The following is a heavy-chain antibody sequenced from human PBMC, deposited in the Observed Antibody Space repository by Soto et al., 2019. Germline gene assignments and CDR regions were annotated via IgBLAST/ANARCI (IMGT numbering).Heavy chain of an antibody. J-gene: IGHJ4*02. CDR3: ARTDGYEGEFDY. D-gene: IGHD5-12*01. Sequence: XESLGLSCAASGFTFSSYAMHWVRQAPGKGLEWVAVISYDGSNKYYADSVKGRFTISRDNSKNTLYLQMNSLRAEDTAVYYCARTDGYEGEFDYWGQGTLVTVSS. CDR2: ISYDGSNK. CDR1: GFTFSSYA. V-gene: IGHV3-30-3*01.